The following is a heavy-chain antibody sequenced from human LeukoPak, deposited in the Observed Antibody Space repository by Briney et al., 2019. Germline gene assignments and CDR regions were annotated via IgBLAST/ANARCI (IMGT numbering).Heavy chain of an antibody. Sequence: PGGSLRLSCAASGFTFDDYAMHWVRQAPGKGLEWVSGISWNSGSIGYADSVKGRFTISRDNAKNSLYLQMNSLRAEDTALYYCAKMKGRQLWLGPLDYWGQGTLVTVSS. CDR1: GFTFDDYA. CDR2: ISWNSGSI. J-gene: IGHJ4*02. D-gene: IGHD5-18*01. CDR3: AKMKGRQLWLGPLDY. V-gene: IGHV3-9*01.